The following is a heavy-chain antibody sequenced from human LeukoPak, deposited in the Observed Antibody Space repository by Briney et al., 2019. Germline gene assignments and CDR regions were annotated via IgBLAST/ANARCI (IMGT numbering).Heavy chain of an antibody. CDR3: AKDYAGTYHDYVWGSYRDNYFDY. V-gene: IGHV3-43*02. CDR2: ISGDGGST. J-gene: IGHJ4*02. Sequence: GGSLRLSCAASGFTFDDYAMHWVRQAPGKGLEWVSLISGDGGSTYYADSVKGRFTISRDNSKNSLYLQMNSLRTEDTALYYCAKDYAGTYHDYVWGSYRDNYFDYWGQGTLVTVSS. D-gene: IGHD3-16*02. CDR1: GFTFDDYA.